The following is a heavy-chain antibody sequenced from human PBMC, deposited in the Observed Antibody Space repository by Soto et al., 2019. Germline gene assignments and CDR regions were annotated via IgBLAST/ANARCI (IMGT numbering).Heavy chain of an antibody. Sequence: ASVKVSCKASGYTFTSYGIHWVRQAPGQRLEWMGWINAANGDTKYSPKFQGRVTITRDTSASTAYMELSILRSEDTAVYYCVRRNVSATGIDWFDPWGQGNLVTVSS. CDR1: GYTFTSYG. J-gene: IGHJ5*02. D-gene: IGHD6-13*01. CDR2: INAANGDT. V-gene: IGHV1-3*01. CDR3: VRRNVSATGIDWFDP.